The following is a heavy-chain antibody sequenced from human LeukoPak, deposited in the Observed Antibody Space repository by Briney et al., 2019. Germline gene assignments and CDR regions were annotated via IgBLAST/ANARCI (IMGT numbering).Heavy chain of an antibody. CDR2: ISSGSDYT. V-gene: IGHV3-21*01. CDR1: GFTFNIYN. J-gene: IGHJ4*02. D-gene: IGHD4-17*01. Sequence: GRSLRLSCAASGFTFNIYNMNWVRQAPGKGLEWVSSISSGSDYTYYADSEKGRFTISRDNAKNSLYLQMNSLRAEDTAVYYCAREYYGDPTGIWGQGTLVAVSS. CDR3: AREYYGDPTGI.